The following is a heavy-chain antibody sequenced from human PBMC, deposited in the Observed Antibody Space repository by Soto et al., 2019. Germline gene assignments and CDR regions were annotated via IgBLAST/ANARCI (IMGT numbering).Heavy chain of an antibody. CDR1: GYIFSSYW. J-gene: IGHJ4*02. D-gene: IGHD6-19*01. Sequence: EVQLVESGGGLAQPGGSLRLSCATSGYIFSSYWMSWVRQTPGKGLEWVANINQDGREKYYVDSVKGRFIISRDNAKNSLYLQMNSLRAEDTAVYYCARDGVEAGLYLDNWGQGTLVTVSS. V-gene: IGHV3-7*01. CDR3: ARDGVEAGLYLDN. CDR2: INQDGREK.